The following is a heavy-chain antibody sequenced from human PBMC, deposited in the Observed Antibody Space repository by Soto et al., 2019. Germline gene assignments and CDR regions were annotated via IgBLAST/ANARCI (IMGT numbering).Heavy chain of an antibody. CDR1: GFTFSAYV. Sequence: EVEVLESGGGLVQPGGSLRLSCAASGFTFSAYVMSWVRQAPGKGLEWVSSITSSGGGTYYADPVKGRFTVSRDNSKNTVYLQMNSLRDEDTAVYYCAKLTAAWGQGTLVTVSS. CDR3: AKLTAA. D-gene: IGHD6-13*01. CDR2: ITSSGGGT. J-gene: IGHJ4*02. V-gene: IGHV3-23*01.